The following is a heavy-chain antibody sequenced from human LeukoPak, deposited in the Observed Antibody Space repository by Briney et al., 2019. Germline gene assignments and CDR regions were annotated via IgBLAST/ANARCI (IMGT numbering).Heavy chain of an antibody. CDR3: AKDLSIVGATTYFDY. CDR2: ISGSGGST. V-gene: IGHV3-23*01. CDR1: GFTFSSYA. Sequence: GGSLRLSCAASGFTFSSYAMSWVRQAPGKGLEWVPAISGSGGSTYYADSVKGRFTISRDNSKNTLYLQMNSLRAEDTAVYYCAKDLSIVGATTYFDYWGQGTLVTVSS. D-gene: IGHD1-26*01. J-gene: IGHJ4*02.